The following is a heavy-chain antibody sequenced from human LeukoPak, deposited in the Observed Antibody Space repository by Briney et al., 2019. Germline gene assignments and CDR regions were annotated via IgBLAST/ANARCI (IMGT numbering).Heavy chain of an antibody. V-gene: IGHV3-23*01. CDR3: AKGGGITRFRGAIYF. J-gene: IGHJ3*01. D-gene: IGHD2-2*01. CDR1: GFTFSSYA. CDR2: INGSGGST. Sequence: GGSLRLSCAASGFTFSSYAMSWVRQAPGKGLEWVSAINGSGGSTYYADPVKGRITISRDNSKNTLYLQMNSLRAEDTAVYYCAKGGGITRFRGAIYFCGRGTMVPVS.